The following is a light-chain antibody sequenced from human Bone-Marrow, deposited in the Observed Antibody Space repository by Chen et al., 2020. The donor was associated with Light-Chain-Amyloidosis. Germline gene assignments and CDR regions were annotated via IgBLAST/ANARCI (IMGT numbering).Light chain of an antibody. CDR3: LLAYSGYWV. V-gene: IGLV7-46*01. CDR2: DTT. J-gene: IGLJ3*02. CDR1: TGAVTSGHY. Sequence: QSLVTQAPSLTVSPGATVSLTGCSSTGAVTSGHYPYCFQQKPGQAPRTLISDTTNKQAWTPARFSGSLLGGRAALTLSGAQTEDEADYYCLLAYSGYWVIGGGTKLTVL.